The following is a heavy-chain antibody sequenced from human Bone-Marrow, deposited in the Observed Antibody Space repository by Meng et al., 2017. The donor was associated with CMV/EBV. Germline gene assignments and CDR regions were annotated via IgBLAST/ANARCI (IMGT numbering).Heavy chain of an antibody. Sequence: SETLSLTCTVSGGSVSSGSYYWSWIRQPPGKGLEWIGEINHSGSTNYNPSLKSRVTISVDTSKNQFSLKLSSVTAADTAVYYCARGKGIAVAEPGALDYWGQGTLVTVSS. V-gene: IGHV4-61*01. CDR2: INHSGST. CDR3: ARGKGIAVAEPGALDY. J-gene: IGHJ4*02. D-gene: IGHD6-19*01. CDR1: GGSVSSGSYY.